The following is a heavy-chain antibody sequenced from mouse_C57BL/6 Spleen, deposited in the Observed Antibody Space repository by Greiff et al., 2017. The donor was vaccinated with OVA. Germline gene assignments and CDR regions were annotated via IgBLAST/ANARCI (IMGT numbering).Heavy chain of an antibody. CDR3: ARSIYYYGSRENWYFDV. Sequence: VQLQQSGPELVKPGASVKISCKASGYSFTGYYMNWVKQSPEKSLEWIGEINPSTGGTTYNQKFKAKATLTVDKSSSTAYMQLKSLTSEDSAVYYCARSIYYYGSRENWYFDVGGTGTTVTVSS. CDR1: GYSFTGYY. D-gene: IGHD1-1*01. J-gene: IGHJ1*03. CDR2: INPSTGGT. V-gene: IGHV1-42*01.